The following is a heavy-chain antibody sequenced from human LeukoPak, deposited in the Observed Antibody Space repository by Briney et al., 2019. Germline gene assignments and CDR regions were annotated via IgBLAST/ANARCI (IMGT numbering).Heavy chain of an antibody. CDR2: ISIYNGNT. J-gene: IGHJ3*02. Sequence: AAVKVSCKASGYTFTSYGISWVRQAPGQGLEWMGWISIYNGNTNHAQKLQGRVTMTTDTSTSTAYMELRSLRSDDTAVYYCASITMIMGAFDIWGQGTMVPVSS. CDR1: GYTFTSYG. D-gene: IGHD3-22*01. CDR3: ASITMIMGAFDI. V-gene: IGHV1-18*01.